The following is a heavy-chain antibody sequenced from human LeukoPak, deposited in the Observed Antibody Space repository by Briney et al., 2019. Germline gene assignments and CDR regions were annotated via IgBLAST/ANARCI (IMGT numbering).Heavy chain of an antibody. D-gene: IGHD5-18*01. CDR3: ANRVGYSYGA. Sequence: GGSLRLSCAASGFTFSSHVMSWVRQAPGKGLEWVSAIGATGAGTYYADSVKGRFTISRDNSKNTLYLQMNSLRAEDTAVYYCANRVGYSYGAWGQGTPVTVSS. CDR1: GFTFSSHV. J-gene: IGHJ5*02. V-gene: IGHV3-23*01. CDR2: IGATGAGT.